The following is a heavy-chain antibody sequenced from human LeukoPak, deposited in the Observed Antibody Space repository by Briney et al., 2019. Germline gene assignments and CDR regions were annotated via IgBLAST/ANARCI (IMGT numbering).Heavy chain of an antibody. CDR1: GGSISSGGYY. D-gene: IGHD3-22*01. V-gene: IGHV4-31*03. CDR3: ARGNYYDSSGYYFGYFDY. Sequence: PSETLSLTCTVSGGSISSGGYYWSWIRQHPGKGLEWIGCIYYRGSTYYNPSLKSRVTISVDTSKNQFSLKLSSVTAADTAVYYCARGNYYDSSGYYFGYFDYWGQGTLVTVSS. CDR2: IYYRGST. J-gene: IGHJ4*02.